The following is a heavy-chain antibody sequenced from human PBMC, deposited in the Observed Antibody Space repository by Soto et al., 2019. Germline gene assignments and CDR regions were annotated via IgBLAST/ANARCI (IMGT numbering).Heavy chain of an antibody. D-gene: IGHD3-22*01. Sequence: VASVKVSCKASGGTFSSYAISWVRQAPGQGLEWMGGIIPIFGTANYAQKFQGRVTITADKSTSTAYMELSSLRSEDTAVYYCASYYYDSSGYYPVLAPWGQGTLVTVSS. V-gene: IGHV1-69*06. CDR2: IIPIFGTA. CDR3: ASYYYDSSGYYPVLAP. CDR1: GGTFSSYA. J-gene: IGHJ5*02.